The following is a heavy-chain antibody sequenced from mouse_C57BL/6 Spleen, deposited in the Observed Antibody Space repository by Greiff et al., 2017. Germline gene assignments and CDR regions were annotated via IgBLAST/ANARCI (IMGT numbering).Heavy chain of an antibody. J-gene: IGHJ3*01. CDR3: ARGGYDGGFAY. V-gene: IGHV1-82*01. Sequence: VQLQQSGPELVKPGASVKISCKASGYAFSSSWMNWVKQRPGTGLEWIGRIYPGDGDTNYNGKFKGKATLTADKSSSTAYMQLSSLTSEDSAVYFCARGGYDGGFAYWGQGTLVTVSA. CDR1: GYAFSSSW. CDR2: IYPGDGDT. D-gene: IGHD2-2*01.